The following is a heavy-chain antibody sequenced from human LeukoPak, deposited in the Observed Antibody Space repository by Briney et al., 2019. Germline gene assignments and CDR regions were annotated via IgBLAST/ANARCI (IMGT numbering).Heavy chain of an antibody. D-gene: IGHD3-9*01. Sequence: PGGSLRLSCVVSGFTFSTYVMHRVRQAPGKGLMWVSRISHDGTVTSYADSVRGRFTVSRDNAKNTLYLQMNSLRAGDTAVYYCTRDVNLNFFDVWGRGTLVTVSS. CDR3: TRDVNLNFFDV. V-gene: IGHV3-74*01. CDR1: GFTFSTYV. CDR2: ISHDGTVT. J-gene: IGHJ2*01.